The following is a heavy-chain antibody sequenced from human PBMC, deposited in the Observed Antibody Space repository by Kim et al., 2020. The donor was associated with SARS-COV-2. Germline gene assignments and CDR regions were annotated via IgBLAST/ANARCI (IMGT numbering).Heavy chain of an antibody. J-gene: IGHJ4*02. Sequence: AQGFPGRFVFTLDTSVSTAYLQISSLKAEDTAVYYCARDSYYGSNYFDYWGQGTLVTVSS. CDR3: ARDSYYGSNYFDY. D-gene: IGHD3-10*01. V-gene: IGHV7-4-1*02.